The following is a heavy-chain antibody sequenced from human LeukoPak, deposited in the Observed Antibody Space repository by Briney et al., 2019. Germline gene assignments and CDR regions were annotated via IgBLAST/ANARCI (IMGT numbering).Heavy chain of an antibody. Sequence: SETLSLTCTVSGGSISSGGYYWSWIRQPPGKGLEWIGYIYHSGSTYYNPSLKSRVTISVDRSKNQFSLKLSSVTAADTAVYYCARGMATIGTYYFDYWGQGTLVTVSS. CDR3: ARGMATIGTYYFDY. V-gene: IGHV4-30-2*01. D-gene: IGHD5-24*01. CDR2: IYHSGST. CDR1: GGSISSGGYY. J-gene: IGHJ4*02.